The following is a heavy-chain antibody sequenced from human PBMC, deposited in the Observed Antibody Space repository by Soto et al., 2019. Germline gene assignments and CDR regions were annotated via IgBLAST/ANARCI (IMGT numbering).Heavy chain of an antibody. D-gene: IGHD6-6*01. CDR2: ISYDGSNK. CDR1: GFTFSSYG. V-gene: IGHV3-30*18. J-gene: IGHJ4*02. Sequence: GGSLRLSCAASGFTFSSYGMHWVRQAPGKGLEWVAVISYDGSNKYYADSVKGRFTISRDNSKNTLYLQMNSLRAEDTAVYYCAKDGDEYSSSWPYLFDYWGQGTLVTVSS. CDR3: AKDGDEYSSSWPYLFDY.